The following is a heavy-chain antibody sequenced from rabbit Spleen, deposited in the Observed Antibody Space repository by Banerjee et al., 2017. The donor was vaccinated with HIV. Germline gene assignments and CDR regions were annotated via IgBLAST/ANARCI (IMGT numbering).Heavy chain of an antibody. V-gene: IGHV1S40*01. CDR3: ARDSGSSFSSYGMDL. CDR1: GFSFSSSDY. J-gene: IGHJ6*01. CDR2: IDIGSSGFT. Sequence: QSLEESGGDLVKPGASLTLTCTASGFSFSSSDYMCWVRQAPGKGLEWIACIDIGSSGFTYFASWAIGRFTISKTSSTAVTLQMTSLTAADTATYFCARDSGSSFSSYGMDLWGQGTLVTVS. D-gene: IGHD8-1*01.